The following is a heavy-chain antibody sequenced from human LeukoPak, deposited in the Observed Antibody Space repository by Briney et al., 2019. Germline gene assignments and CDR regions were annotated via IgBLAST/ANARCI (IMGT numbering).Heavy chain of an antibody. Sequence: PGGSLRLSCAASGFTFSSYEMNWVRQAPGKGLEWVSYISSSGSTIYYADSVKGRFTISRDNAKNSLYLQMNSLRAEDTAVYYCAAVIRWLGNDYWGQGNPGHRLL. CDR2: ISSSGSTI. J-gene: IGHJ4*02. CDR3: AAVIRWLGNDY. D-gene: IGHD5-24*01. CDR1: GFTFSSYE. V-gene: IGHV3-48*03.